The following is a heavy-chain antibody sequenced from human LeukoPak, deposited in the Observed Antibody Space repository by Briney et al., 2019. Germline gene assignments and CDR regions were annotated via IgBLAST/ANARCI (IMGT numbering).Heavy chain of an antibody. Sequence: GGSLRLSCAASGFTFSSYAMSWVRQAPGKGLEWVSAISGSGGSTYYADSVKGRFTISRDNAKNSLYLQMNSLRAEDTAVYYCARGGDYDILTGYYHWGQGTLVTVSS. CDR3: ARGGDYDILTGYYH. CDR1: GFTFSSYA. D-gene: IGHD3-9*01. J-gene: IGHJ5*02. CDR2: ISGSGGST. V-gene: IGHV3-23*01.